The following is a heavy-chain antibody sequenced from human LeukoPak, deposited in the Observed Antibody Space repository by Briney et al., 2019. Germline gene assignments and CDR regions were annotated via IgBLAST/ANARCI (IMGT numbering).Heavy chain of an antibody. V-gene: IGHV1-18*01. D-gene: IGHD2-8*02. CDR1: GYTFTNYG. CDR3: ARDPLGAPLLVGRVWFDP. J-gene: IGHJ5*02. CDR2: ISAYNGNT. Sequence: ASVKVSCKTSGYTFTNYGISWVRQAPGQGLEWMGWISAYNGNTNYAQKLQGRVTMTTDTSTSTAYMELRSLRSDDTAVYYCARDPLGAPLLVGRVWFDPWGQGTLVTVSS.